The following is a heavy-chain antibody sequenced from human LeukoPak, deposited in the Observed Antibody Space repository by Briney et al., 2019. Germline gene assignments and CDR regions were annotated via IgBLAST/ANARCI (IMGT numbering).Heavy chain of an antibody. D-gene: IGHD2-2*01. V-gene: IGHV1-69*13. J-gene: IGHJ3*02. CDR2: IIPIFGTA. CDR1: GYTFTGYY. Sequence: ASVKVSCKASGYTFTGYYMHWVRQAPGQGLEWMGGIIPIFGTANYAQKFQGRVTITADESTSTAYMELSSLRSEDTAVYYCAGRADVVVPVYDAFDIWGQGTMVTVSS. CDR3: AGRADVVVPVYDAFDI.